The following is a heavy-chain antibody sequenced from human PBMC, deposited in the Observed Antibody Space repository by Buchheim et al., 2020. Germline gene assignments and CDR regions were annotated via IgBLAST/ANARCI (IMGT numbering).Heavy chain of an antibody. CDR1: GFTFSDYY. CDR3: ARDPDDSYDFWSGHYYYYGMDV. V-gene: IGHV3-11*06. CDR2: ISSSSSYT. D-gene: IGHD3-3*01. Sequence: QVQLVESGGGLVKPGGSLRLSCAASGFTFSDYYMSWIRQAPGKGLEWVSYISSSSSYTNYADSVKGRFTISRDNAKNSLSLQMNSLRAEDTAVYYCARDPDDSYDFWSGHYYYYGMDVWGQGTT. J-gene: IGHJ6*02.